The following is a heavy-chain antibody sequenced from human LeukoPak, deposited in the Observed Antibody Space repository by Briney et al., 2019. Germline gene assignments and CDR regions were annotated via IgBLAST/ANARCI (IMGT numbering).Heavy chain of an antibody. Sequence: AGSLRLSCAASGFTFSSYEMNWVRQAPGKGLEWVSYISSSGSTIYYADSVKGRFTISRDNAKNSLYLQMNSLRAEDTAVYYCAELGITMIGGVWGQGTLVTVSS. V-gene: IGHV3-48*03. CDR1: GFTFSSYE. CDR2: ISSSGSTI. J-gene: IGHJ4*02. D-gene: IGHD3-10*02. CDR3: AELGITMIGGV.